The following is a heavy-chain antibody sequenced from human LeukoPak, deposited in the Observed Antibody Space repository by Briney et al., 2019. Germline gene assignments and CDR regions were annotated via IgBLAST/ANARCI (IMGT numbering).Heavy chain of an antibody. J-gene: IGHJ4*02. CDR3: ARGGGYSGPDLPEYDSSGYYGGDFDY. V-gene: IGHV4-61*02. CDR2: IYTSGST. Sequence: SQTLSLTCTVSGGSISSGSYYWSWIRQPAGKGLEWIGRIYTSGSTNYNPSLKSRVTISVDTSKNQFSLKLGSVTAADTAVYYCARGGGYSGPDLPEYDSSGYYGGDFDYWGQGTLVTVSS. D-gene: IGHD3-22*01. CDR1: GGSISSGSYY.